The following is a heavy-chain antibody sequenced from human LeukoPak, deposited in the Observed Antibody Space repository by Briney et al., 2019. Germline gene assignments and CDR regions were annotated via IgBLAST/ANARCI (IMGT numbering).Heavy chain of an antibody. CDR2: IYNSGST. CDR3: AGLLNDYGDY. CDR1: GGSISSYY. Sequence: SETLSLTCTVSGGSISSYYWSWIRQPPGKGLEWIGYIYNSGSTNYNPSLKSRVTISVDTSKNQFSLKLYSVTAADTAVYYCAGLLNDYGDYWGQGTLVTVSS. V-gene: IGHV4-59*01. J-gene: IGHJ4*02.